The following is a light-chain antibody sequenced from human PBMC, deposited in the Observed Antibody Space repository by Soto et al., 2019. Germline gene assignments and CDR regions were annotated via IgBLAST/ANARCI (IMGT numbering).Light chain of an antibody. V-gene: IGKV3-11*01. J-gene: IGKJ5*01. CDR2: DAS. CDR1: QSVSSY. CDR3: QQRSNWPPIT. Sequence: EIVLTQSAATLSLSPRERATLSCRASQSVSSYLAWYQQKPGQAPRLLIYDASNRATGIPARFSGSGSGTDFTLTISSLEPEDAAVYYCQQRSNWPPITFGQGTRLEIK.